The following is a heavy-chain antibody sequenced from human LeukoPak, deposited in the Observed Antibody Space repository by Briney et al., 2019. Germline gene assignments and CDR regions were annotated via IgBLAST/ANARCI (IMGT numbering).Heavy chain of an antibody. D-gene: IGHD3-3*01. CDR1: GGSFSGYY. Sequence: NPSETLSLTCAVYGGSFSGYYWSWIRQPPGKGLEWIGEIKHSGSTNYNPSLKSRVTISVDTSKNQFSLKLCSVTAADTAVYYCARVPYYDFWSGYYTGIGFDPWGQGTLVTVSS. J-gene: IGHJ5*02. CDR3: ARVPYYDFWSGYYTGIGFDP. CDR2: IKHSGST. V-gene: IGHV4-34*01.